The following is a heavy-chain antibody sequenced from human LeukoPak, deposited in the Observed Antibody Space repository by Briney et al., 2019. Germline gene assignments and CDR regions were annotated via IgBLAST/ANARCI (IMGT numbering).Heavy chain of an antibody. CDR2: ISYDGTNK. J-gene: IGHJ4*02. Sequence: GRSLRLSCATSGFTFSSHAMHWVRQAPGKGLEWVAVISYDGTNKYYSDSVKGRFTISRDNSKNTLYLQMNSLRAEDTAVYYCARGPNYYDSSGYQYPFDYWGQGTLVTVSS. CDR3: ARGPNYYDSSGYQYPFDY. V-gene: IGHV3-30*14. D-gene: IGHD3-22*01. CDR1: GFTFSSHA.